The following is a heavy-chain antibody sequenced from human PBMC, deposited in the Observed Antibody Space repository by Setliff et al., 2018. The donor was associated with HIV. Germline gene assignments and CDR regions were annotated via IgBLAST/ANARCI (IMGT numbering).Heavy chain of an antibody. CDR3: ARRKLEVWVNDY. CDR2: IISGDSTI. D-gene: IGHD1-1*01. V-gene: IGHV3-48*03. J-gene: IGHJ4*01. Sequence: TGGSLRLSCVASGFIFSSYEMNWVRQAPGKGLEWVSSIISGDSTIYYADSVKGRFTISRDNAKNSLILQMNSLTVEDTAVYYCARRKLEVWVNDYWGQGALVTVSS. CDR1: GFIFSSYE.